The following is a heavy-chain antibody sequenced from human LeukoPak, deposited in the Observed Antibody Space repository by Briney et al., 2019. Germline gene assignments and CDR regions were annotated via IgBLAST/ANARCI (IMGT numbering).Heavy chain of an antibody. CDR2: IYHSGST. CDR3: ARGYSSGRSVDY. Sequence: SETLSLTCAVSGGSISSSNWWSWVRPPPGKGLEWIGEIYHSGSTNYNPSLESRVTISVDKSKNQFSLKLSSVTAADTAVYYCARGYSSGRSVDYWGQGTLVTVSS. V-gene: IGHV4-4*02. D-gene: IGHD6-19*01. CDR1: GGSISSSNW. J-gene: IGHJ4*02.